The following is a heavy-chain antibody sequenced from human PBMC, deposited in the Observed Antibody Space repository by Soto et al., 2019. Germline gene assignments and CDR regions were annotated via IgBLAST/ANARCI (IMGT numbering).Heavy chain of an antibody. J-gene: IGHJ6*03. Sequence: SETLSLTCTVSGGSISSSSYYWGWIRQPPGKGLEWIGSIYYSGSTYYNPSLKSRVTISVDTSKNQFSLKLSSVTAADTAVYYCARHVGGYYDFWKGPNEAGWYYYYMDIWGKGTTVTVSS. CDR1: GGSISSSSYY. V-gene: IGHV4-39*01. CDR2: IYYSGST. CDR3: ARHVGGYYDFWKGPNEAGWYYYYMDI. D-gene: IGHD3-3*01.